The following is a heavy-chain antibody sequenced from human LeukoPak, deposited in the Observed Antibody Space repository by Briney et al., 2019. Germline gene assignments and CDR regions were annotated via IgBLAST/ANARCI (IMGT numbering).Heavy chain of an antibody. CDR2: IWYDGSNK. CDR1: GFTFRSYG. CDR3: ARSGYCSSTSCYSVDY. Sequence: GGSLRLSCAASGFTFRSYGMHWVRQAPGKGLEWVAVIWYDGSNKYNADSVKGRFTISRDNSKNTLYLQMNSLRAEDTAVYYCARSGYCSSTSCYSVDYWGQGTLVTVSS. J-gene: IGHJ4*02. D-gene: IGHD2-2*02. V-gene: IGHV3-33*01.